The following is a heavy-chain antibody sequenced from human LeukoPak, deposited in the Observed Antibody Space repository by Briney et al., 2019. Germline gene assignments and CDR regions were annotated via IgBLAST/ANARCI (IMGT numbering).Heavy chain of an antibody. CDR1: GYTFTSYY. CDR3: ARGIVVVPAAPRGFDY. Sequence: ASVKVSCKASGYTFTSYYMHWVRQAPGQGLEWMGIINPSGGSTSYAQKFQGRVTMTRDTSTCTVYMELSSLRSEDTAVYYCARGIVVVPAAPRGFDYWGQGTLVTVSS. J-gene: IGHJ4*02. D-gene: IGHD2-2*01. V-gene: IGHV1-46*01. CDR2: INPSGGST.